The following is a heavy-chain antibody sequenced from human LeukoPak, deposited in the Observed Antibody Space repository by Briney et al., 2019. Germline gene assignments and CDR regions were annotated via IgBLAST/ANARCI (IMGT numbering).Heavy chain of an antibody. J-gene: IGHJ6*02. CDR2: ISSSGSTI. CDR3: ARDRKASYNWNYRPYYYYGMDV. V-gene: IGHV3-48*03. Sequence: GGSLRLSCAASGFTFSSYEMNWVRQAPGKGLEWVSYISSSGSTIYYADSVKGRFTISRDNAKNSLYLQMNSLRAVDTAVYYCARDRKASYNWNYRPYYYYGMDVWGQGTTVTVSS. D-gene: IGHD1-7*01. CDR1: GFTFSSYE.